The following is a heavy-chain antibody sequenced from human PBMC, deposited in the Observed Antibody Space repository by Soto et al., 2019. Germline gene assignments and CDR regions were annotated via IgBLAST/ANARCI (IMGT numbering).Heavy chain of an antibody. Sequence: KISETLSLTCTVSGGSISSSSYYWGWIRQPPGKGLEWIGSIYYSGSTYYNPSLKSRVTISVDKSKNQFSLKLSSVTAADTAVYYCASVRGGYYYAMDVWGQGTKVTVSS. D-gene: IGHD3-10*02. CDR2: IYYSGST. V-gene: IGHV4-39*07. CDR1: GGSISSSSYY. J-gene: IGHJ6*02. CDR3: ASVRGGYYYAMDV.